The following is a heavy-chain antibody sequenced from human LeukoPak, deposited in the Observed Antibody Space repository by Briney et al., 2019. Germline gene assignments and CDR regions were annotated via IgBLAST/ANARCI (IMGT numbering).Heavy chain of an antibody. J-gene: IGHJ5*02. CDR2: MNPNIGNT. D-gene: IGHD6-13*01. CDR3: ARVLYSSSWYARNNWFDP. Sequence: GASVKVSCKASGYTFTSFDINWVRQATGQGLEWMGYMNPNIGNTGYAQKFQGRVTITRDTSISTAYMELSSLRSDDTAVYYCARVLYSSSWYARNNWFDPWGQGTLVTVSS. V-gene: IGHV1-8*03. CDR1: GYTFTSFD.